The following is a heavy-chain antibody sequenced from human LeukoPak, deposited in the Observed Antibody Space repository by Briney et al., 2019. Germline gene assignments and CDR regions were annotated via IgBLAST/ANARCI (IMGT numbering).Heavy chain of an antibody. CDR2: INHSGST. CDR1: GGSFSGYY. D-gene: IGHD6-13*01. CDR3: ARAGGIAAAGIFVRWFDP. V-gene: IGHV4-34*01. Sequence: SETLCLTCAVYGGSFSGYYWSWIRQPPGMGLEWIGEINHSGSTNYNPSLKSRVTISVDTSKNQFSLKLSSVTAADTAVYYCARAGGIAAAGIFVRWFDPWGQGTLVTVSS. J-gene: IGHJ5*02.